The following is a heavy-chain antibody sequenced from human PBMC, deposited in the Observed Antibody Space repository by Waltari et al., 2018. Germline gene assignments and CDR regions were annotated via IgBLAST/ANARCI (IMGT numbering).Heavy chain of an antibody. V-gene: IGHV3-48*01. CDR2: ISSSSITI. D-gene: IGHD6-13*01. CDR1: GFTFSSYS. J-gene: IGHJ4*02. CDR3: ASIAAAAQGCG. Sequence: EVQLVESGGGLVQPGGSLRLSCAASGFTFSSYSMNWVRQAPGKGLEWVSYISSSSITIYYADSVKGRFTISRDNAKNSLYLQMNSLRAEDTAVYYCASIAAAAQGCGWGQGTLVTVSS.